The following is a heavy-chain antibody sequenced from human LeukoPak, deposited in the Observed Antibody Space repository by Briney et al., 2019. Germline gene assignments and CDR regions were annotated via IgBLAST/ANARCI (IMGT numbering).Heavy chain of an antibody. CDR2: INQDGSGK. D-gene: IGHD3-10*01. CDR3: ARDRVNYFDY. J-gene: IGHJ4*02. CDR1: GFTFSTYW. V-gene: IGHV3-7*01. Sequence: GGSLRLSCAASGFTFSTYWMSWVRQAPGKGLEWVANINQDGSGKSYVDSVKGRFTISRDNAKKSLYLQMNSLRAEDTAVYYCARDRVNYFDYWGQGTLVTVSS.